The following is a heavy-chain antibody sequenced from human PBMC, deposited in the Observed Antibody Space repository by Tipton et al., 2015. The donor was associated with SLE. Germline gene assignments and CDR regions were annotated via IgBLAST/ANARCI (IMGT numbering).Heavy chain of an antibody. CDR3: ARGGVGGYDYFDY. CDR2: FYISGST. V-gene: IGHV4-61*02. CDR1: GGSISSADHY. D-gene: IGHD5-12*01. J-gene: IGHJ4*02. Sequence: TLSLTCTVSGGSISSADHYWSWIRQPAGKGLEWIGRFYISGSTNYNPSLMSRGTISVDTSKNQFSLKLSSVTAADTAVYYCARGGVGGYDYFDYWGQGALVTVSS.